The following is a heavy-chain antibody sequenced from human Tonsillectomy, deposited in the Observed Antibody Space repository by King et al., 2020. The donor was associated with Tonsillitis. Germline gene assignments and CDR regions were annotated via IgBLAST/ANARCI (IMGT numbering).Heavy chain of an antibody. D-gene: IGHD5-12*01. CDR2: IYYSGST. J-gene: IGHJ4*02. V-gene: IGHV4-61*01. CDR3: ARWLSPTYYFDY. Sequence: VQLQESGPGLVKPSETLSLTCTVSGGSVSSGSYYWSWIRQPPGKGLEWIGYIYYSGSTNYNPSLKSRVTISVDTSKNQFSLKLSSVTASDTAVYYCARWLSPTYYFDYWGQGTLVTVSS. CDR1: GGSVSSGSYY.